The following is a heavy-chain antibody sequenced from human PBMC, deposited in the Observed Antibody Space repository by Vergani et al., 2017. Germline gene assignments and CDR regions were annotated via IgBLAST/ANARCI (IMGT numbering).Heavy chain of an antibody. D-gene: IGHD3-10*01. CDR1: GFTFSHYS. V-gene: IGHV3-21*04. J-gene: IGHJ4*02. Sequence: EVQLLESGGDLVQPGGSLRLSCVASGFTFSHYSMNWVRQAPGKGLEWVSSISGNNDDVYYADSVKGRFTISRDNAKNSLYLQMNSLRAEDTAVYYWAKDRSITMVRGVTVIDYWGQGTLVTVSS. CDR2: ISGNNDDV. CDR3: AKDRSITMVRGVTVIDY.